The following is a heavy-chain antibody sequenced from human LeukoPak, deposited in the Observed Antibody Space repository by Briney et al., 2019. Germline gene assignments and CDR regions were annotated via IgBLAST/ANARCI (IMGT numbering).Heavy chain of an antibody. V-gene: IGHV3-48*03. CDR1: GFTFSSYE. J-gene: IGHJ4*02. CDR3: AKEKIAAALDY. D-gene: IGHD6-13*01. CDR2: IGSGGSPI. Sequence: GGSLRLSCAASGFTFSSYEMNWVRQAPGKGLEWVSYIGSGGSPIYYADSVKGRFTISRDNSKNSLYLQMNSLTTEDTAFYYCAKEKIAAALDYWGQGTLVTVSS.